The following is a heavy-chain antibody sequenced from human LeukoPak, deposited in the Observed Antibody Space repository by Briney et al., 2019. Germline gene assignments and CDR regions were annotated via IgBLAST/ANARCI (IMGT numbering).Heavy chain of an antibody. J-gene: IGHJ4*02. CDR1: GFTFDDYA. D-gene: IGHD3-10*01. Sequence: GGSLRLSCAASGFTFDDYAMHWVRQAPGKGLEWVSGISNSGDSTYYADSVKGRFTISRDNSKNTLYLQMNSLRAEDTAVYYCAKEGATLWFGELNWGQGTLVTVSS. CDR3: AKEGATLWFGELN. CDR2: ISNSGDST. V-gene: IGHV3-23*01.